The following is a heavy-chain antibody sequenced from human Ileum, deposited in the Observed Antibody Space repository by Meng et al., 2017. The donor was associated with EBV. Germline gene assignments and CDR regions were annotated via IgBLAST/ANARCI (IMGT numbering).Heavy chain of an antibody. Sequence: EVQCVEAGGGLGQPGGSLKLSCAASGFTFSGSPMHWVRQASGKGLEWVGRIRDKANSYETGYGASVKGRFTISRDDSKNTAFLQMNSLKNEDTAVYYCTRQVIGTAALDPWGQGTLVTVSS. CDR3: TRQVIGTAALDP. V-gene: IGHV3-73*02. D-gene: IGHD1-20*01. CDR2: IRDKANSYET. J-gene: IGHJ5*02. CDR1: GFTFSGSP.